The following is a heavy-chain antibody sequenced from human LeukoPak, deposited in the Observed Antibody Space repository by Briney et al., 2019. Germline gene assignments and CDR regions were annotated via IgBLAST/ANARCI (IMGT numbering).Heavy chain of an antibody. Sequence: GGPLRLSCAVSGFTVSSNYMSWVRQAPGKGLEWVSVIYSGSSSTYYTDSVKGRFTISRHNSKNTLYLQMNSLRAEDTAVYYCARVGSGWYDFDYWGQGTLVTVSS. V-gene: IGHV3-53*04. CDR2: IYSGSSST. J-gene: IGHJ4*02. D-gene: IGHD6-19*01. CDR3: ARVGSGWYDFDY. CDR1: GFTVSSNY.